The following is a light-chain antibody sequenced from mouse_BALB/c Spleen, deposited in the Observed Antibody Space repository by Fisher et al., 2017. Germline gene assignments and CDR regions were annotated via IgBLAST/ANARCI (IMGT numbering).Light chain of an antibody. CDR1: SSVSY. J-gene: IGKJ5*01. V-gene: IGKV4-55*01. Sequence: IVLTQTTAIMSASPGEKVTMTCSASSSVSYMYWYQQKPGSSPRLLIYDTSKLASGVPARFSGSGSGTSYSLTISSMEAEDAASYFCHQWSSYPLTFGAETKLELK. CDR2: DTS. CDR3: HQWSSYPLT.